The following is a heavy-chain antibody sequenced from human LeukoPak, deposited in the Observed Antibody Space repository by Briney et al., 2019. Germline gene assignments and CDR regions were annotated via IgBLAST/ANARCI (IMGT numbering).Heavy chain of an antibody. D-gene: IGHD2-2*02. V-gene: IGHV3-7*01. CDR2: ITQDGSEK. CDR1: GSTFSSNW. CDR3: ARVSATAIDY. J-gene: IGHJ4*02. Sequence: GGSLRPSCAASGSTFSSNWMGWVRQPPGKGLGWVATITQDGSEKYYVDSVKGRFTITRDNAKNSLYLQMNSLRAEDTAVYYCARVSATAIDYWGQGTLVTVSS.